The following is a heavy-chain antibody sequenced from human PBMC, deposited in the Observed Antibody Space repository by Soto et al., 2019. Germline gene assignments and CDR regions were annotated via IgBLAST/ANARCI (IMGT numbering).Heavy chain of an antibody. D-gene: IGHD1-20*01. CDR1: GYTFTSYD. V-gene: IGHV1-8*01. CDR3: ARVITGTNYYYYYYMDV. J-gene: IGHJ6*03. CDR2: MNPNSGNT. Sequence: ASVKVSCKASGYTFTSYDINWVRQATGQGLEWMGLMNPNSGNTGYAQKFQGRVTMTRNTSISTAYMELSSLRSEDTAVYYCARVITGTNYYYYYYMDVWGKGTTVTVSS.